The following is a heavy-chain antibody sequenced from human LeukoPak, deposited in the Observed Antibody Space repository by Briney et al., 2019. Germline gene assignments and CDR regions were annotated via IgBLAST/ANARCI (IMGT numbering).Heavy chain of an antibody. CDR3: ARFIAAAGTYYYYYMDV. D-gene: IGHD6-13*01. J-gene: IGHJ6*03. V-gene: IGHV4-39*07. CDR1: GGSISSSSYY. CDR2: IYYSGST. Sequence: SETLSLTCTVSGGSISSSSYYWGWIRQPPGKGLEWIGSIYYSGSTYYNPSLKSRVTISVDTSKNQFSLKLSSVTAADTAVYYCARFIAAAGTYYYYYMDVWGKGTTVTVSS.